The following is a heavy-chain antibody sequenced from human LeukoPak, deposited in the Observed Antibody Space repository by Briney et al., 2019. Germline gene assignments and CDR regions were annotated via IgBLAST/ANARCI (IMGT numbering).Heavy chain of an antibody. CDR1: GFTFSGYW. D-gene: IGHD2-8*01. Sequence: PGGSLRLSCAASGFTFSGYWMHWVRQAPGKGLVCVSRISSDGRVTNYADSVKGRFTISRDNAKNSLYLQMNSLRAEDTAVYYCARAGMLPAFDIWGQGTMVTVSS. CDR3: ARAGMLPAFDI. V-gene: IGHV3-74*01. CDR2: ISSDGRVT. J-gene: IGHJ3*02.